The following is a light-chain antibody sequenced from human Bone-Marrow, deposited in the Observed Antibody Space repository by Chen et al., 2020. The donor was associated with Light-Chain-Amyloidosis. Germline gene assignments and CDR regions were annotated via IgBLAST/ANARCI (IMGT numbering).Light chain of an antibody. Sequence: EIVLTQSPATLSLSPGERVTLSCRASQSVNNYLAWYQQKPGQAPKLLIYDASNRATGIPARFSGSGSGTGFTLTISRLEPEDVEVYYCQQRSNWPITFGQGTRLEIK. J-gene: IGKJ5*01. V-gene: IGKV3-11*01. CDR2: DAS. CDR3: QQRSNWPIT. CDR1: QSVNNY.